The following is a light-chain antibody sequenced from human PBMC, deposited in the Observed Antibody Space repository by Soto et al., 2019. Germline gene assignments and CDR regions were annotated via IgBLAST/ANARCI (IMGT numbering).Light chain of an antibody. V-gene: IGLV2-14*01. CDR3: SSYTSSSTVV. CDR2: EVS. J-gene: IGLJ2*01. Sequence: QSVLTQPASVSGSPGRSITISCTGTSSDVGGYNYVSWYQQHPGKAPKLMIYEVSNRPSGVSNRFSGSKSGNTASLTISGLQAEDEADYYCSSYTSSSTVVFGGGTNLTVL. CDR1: SSDVGGYNY.